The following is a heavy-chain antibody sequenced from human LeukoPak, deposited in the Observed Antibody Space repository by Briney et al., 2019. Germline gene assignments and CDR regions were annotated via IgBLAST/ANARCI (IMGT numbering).Heavy chain of an antibody. CDR3: ARRHSSSWYGNEYFQH. CDR2: INPNSGGT. CDR1: GYTFTGYY. V-gene: IGHV1-2*02. D-gene: IGHD6-13*01. J-gene: IGHJ1*01. Sequence: GASVKVSCKASGYTFTGYYMHWVRQAPGQGLEWMGWINPNSGGTNYAQKFQGRVTMTRDTSISTAYMELSRLRSDDTAVYYCARRHSSSWYGNEYFQHWGQGTLVTVSS.